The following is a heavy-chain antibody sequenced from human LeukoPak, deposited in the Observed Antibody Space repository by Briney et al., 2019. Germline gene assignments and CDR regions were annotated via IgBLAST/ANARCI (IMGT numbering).Heavy chain of an antibody. J-gene: IGHJ5*02. D-gene: IGHD1-26*01. CDR2: ISSSGSTI. V-gene: IGHV3-48*03. Sequence: GGSLRLACAASGFTFSSYEMNWVRQAPGKGLEWVSYISSSGSTIYYADSVKGRFTISRDNTKNSLYLQMNSLRAEDTAVYYCARDLGYSGSNRWGQGTLVTVSS. CDR1: GFTFSSYE. CDR3: ARDLGYSGSNR.